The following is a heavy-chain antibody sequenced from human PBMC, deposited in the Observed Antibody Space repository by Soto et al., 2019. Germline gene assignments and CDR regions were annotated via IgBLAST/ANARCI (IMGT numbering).Heavy chain of an antibody. J-gene: IGHJ4*02. CDR1: GFTVSNKY. CDR2: ISSSNSYI. D-gene: IGHD5-18*01. V-gene: IGHV3-21*01. Sequence: GGSLRLSCVASGFTVSNKYMSWVRQAPGKGLEWVSSISSSNSYIYYADSVKGRFTISRDNAKNSLYLQMNSLRAEDTAVYYCARDQPGYSYGYGLGYWGQGTLVTVSS. CDR3: ARDQPGYSYGYGLGY.